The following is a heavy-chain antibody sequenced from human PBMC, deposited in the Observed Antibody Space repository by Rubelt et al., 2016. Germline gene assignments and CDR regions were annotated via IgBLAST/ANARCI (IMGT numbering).Heavy chain of an antibody. D-gene: IGHD6-6*01. CDR3: ARGVRIAARPNYFDY. CDR2: IYYSGST. Sequence: QLQLQESGPGLVKPSETLSLTCTVSGGSISSYYWSWIRQPPGKGLEWIGYIYYSGSTNYNPSLKSRVTISVDTSKNQFSQKLSSVTAADTAVYYCARGVRIAARPNYFDYWGQGTLVTVSS. V-gene: IGHV4-59*01. CDR1: GGSISSYY. J-gene: IGHJ4*02.